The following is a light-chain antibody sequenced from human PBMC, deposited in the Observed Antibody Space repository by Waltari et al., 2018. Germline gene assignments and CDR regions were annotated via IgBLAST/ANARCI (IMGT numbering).Light chain of an antibody. J-gene: IGLJ2*01. Sequence: QSVLTQPPSAAGTPGQTVTISCSGSTTHIGNHHINWYQQLPGAAPKLLIFSNVQRPSGVPDRFSGSKSGTSASLSISGLQSEDEADYYCATWDDSLNGHVFGGGTKV. V-gene: IGLV1-44*01. CDR3: ATWDDSLNGHV. CDR2: SNV. CDR1: TTHIGNHH.